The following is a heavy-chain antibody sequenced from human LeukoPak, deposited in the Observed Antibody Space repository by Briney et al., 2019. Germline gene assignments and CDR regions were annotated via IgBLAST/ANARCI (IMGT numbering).Heavy chain of an antibody. D-gene: IGHD3-9*01. J-gene: IGHJ3*02. V-gene: IGHV3-48*04. Sequence: GGSLRLSCAASGFTFSSYSMNWVRQAPGKGLEWVSYISSSSSTIYYADSVKGRFTISRDNAKNSLYLQMNSLRAEDTAVYYCARRSLALRYFDSDDAFDIWGQGTMVTVSS. CDR3: ARRSLALRYFDSDDAFDI. CDR2: ISSSSSTI. CDR1: GFTFSSYS.